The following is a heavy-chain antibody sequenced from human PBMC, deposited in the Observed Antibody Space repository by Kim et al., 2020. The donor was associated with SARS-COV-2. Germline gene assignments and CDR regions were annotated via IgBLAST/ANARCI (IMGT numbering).Heavy chain of an antibody. CDR2: ISGNGGST. Sequence: GGSLRLSCAASGAAFSSYAMSWVRQAPEKGLEWVSAISGNGGSTFYADSVKGRFTISRHNSKNTQYLQMNSQRAEDTAVYFCASRYGSSDLYYWAQGTLVTVSS. CDR3: ASRYGSSDLYY. J-gene: IGHJ4*02. D-gene: IGHD6-13*01. CDR1: GAAFSSYA. V-gene: IGHV3-23*01.